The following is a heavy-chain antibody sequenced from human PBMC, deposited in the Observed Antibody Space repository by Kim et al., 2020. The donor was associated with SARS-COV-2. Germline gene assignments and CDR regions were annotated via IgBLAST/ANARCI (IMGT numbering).Heavy chain of an antibody. CDR3: ANAWTVTTQTTGGDLFGS. D-gene: IGHD4-17*01. Sequence: GGSLRLSCVASGFTFSTYAMNWVRQAPGKGLEWVSVITGGGGSTYYADSVKGRFTISRDSSKNTLYLQMNSLRVEDTAVYYCANAWTVTTQTTGGDLFGSWGQGTLVTVSS. CDR1: GFTFSTYA. V-gene: IGHV3-23*01. J-gene: IGHJ5*02. CDR2: ITGGGGST.